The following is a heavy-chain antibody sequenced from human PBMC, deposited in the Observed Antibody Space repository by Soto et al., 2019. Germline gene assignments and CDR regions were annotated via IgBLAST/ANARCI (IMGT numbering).Heavy chain of an antibody. Sequence: EVQLLESGGGLVQPGGSLRLSCETSGFSFNSYAMTWVRQAPGMGLEWVAVINYNSRATFHAQSVKGRFTISRDNSRNAAFLQMDSRIAEDTAAYYCVKQRGSGKTYYYIMDAWGLGTTGSVSS. V-gene: IGHV3-23*01. CDR2: INYNSRAT. J-gene: IGHJ6*02. CDR3: VKQRGSGKTYYYIMDA. CDR1: GFSFNSYA. D-gene: IGHD3-10*01.